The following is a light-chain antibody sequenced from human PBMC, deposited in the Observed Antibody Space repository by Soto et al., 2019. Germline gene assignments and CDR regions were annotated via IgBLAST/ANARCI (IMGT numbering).Light chain of an antibody. CDR2: AAS. CDR3: QQLNSYPRVT. Sequence: DIQLTQSPSFLSASVGDRVTISCRASQGISSYLAWYQQKPGEAPRLLISAASTLQSGVPSRFSGSGSGTEFTLTISSLQPEDFATYYCQQLNSYPRVTFGGGTKVEIK. J-gene: IGKJ4*01. V-gene: IGKV1-9*01. CDR1: QGISSY.